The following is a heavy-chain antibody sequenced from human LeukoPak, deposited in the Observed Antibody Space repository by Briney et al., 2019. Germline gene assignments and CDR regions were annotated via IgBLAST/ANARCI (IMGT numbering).Heavy chain of an antibody. V-gene: IGHV3-30*03. J-gene: IGHJ4*02. Sequence: GGSLRLSCAASGFTFSSYGMHWVRQAPGKGLEWVAVISYDGSNKYYADSVKGRFTISRDNSKNTLYLQMNSLRAEDTAVYYCASAGIAVAGAHYWGQGTLVTVSS. CDR2: ISYDGSNK. CDR1: GFTFSSYG. D-gene: IGHD6-19*01. CDR3: ASAGIAVAGAHY.